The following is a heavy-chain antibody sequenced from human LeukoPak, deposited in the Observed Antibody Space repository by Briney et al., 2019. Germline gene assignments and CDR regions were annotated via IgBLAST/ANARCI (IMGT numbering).Heavy chain of an antibody. D-gene: IGHD6-19*01. CDR2: INHSGST. CDR1: GGSFSGYY. J-gene: IGHJ5*02. V-gene: IGHV4-34*01. Sequence: SETLSLTCAVYGGSFSGYYWSWIRQPPGKGLEWLGEINHSGSTNYNPSLKSRVTISVDTSKNQFSLKLSSVTAADTAVYYCARATKQWRHNWLDPWGQGTLVTVSS. CDR3: ARATKQWRHNWLDP.